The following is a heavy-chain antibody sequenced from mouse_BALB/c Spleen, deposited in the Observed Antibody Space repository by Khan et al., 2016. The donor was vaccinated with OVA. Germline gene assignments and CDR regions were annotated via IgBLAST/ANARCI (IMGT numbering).Heavy chain of an antibody. D-gene: IGHD2-14*01. Sequence: QIQLVQSGPELKKPGETVKISCKASGYTFTIYGMNWVRQAPGKGLKWMGWINTYTGEPTYADDFKGRFAFSLETSASTAFLQINNLKNEDTATYVGSRGGYNGTMDYWGQGTSVTVAA. V-gene: IGHV9-3-1*01. CDR2: INTYTGEP. CDR3: SRGGYNGTMDY. CDR1: GYTFTIYG. J-gene: IGHJ4*01.